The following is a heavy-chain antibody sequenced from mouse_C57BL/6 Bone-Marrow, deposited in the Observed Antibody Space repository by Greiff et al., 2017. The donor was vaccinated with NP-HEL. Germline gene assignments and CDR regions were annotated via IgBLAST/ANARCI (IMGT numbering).Heavy chain of an antibody. D-gene: IGHD1-1*01. J-gene: IGHJ2*01. CDR2: IDPSYSYT. CDR3: ARHYGSSDY. CDR1: GYTFTSYW. Sequence: QLQLLQSVAELVQPVASVKLSCTASGYTFTSYWLPWLKPRPGPGLEWIGEIDPSYSYTNYNQKFKGKATLTVDTSSSTAYMQLSSLTSEDSAVYYCARHYGSSDYWGQGTTLTVSS. V-gene: IGHV1-50*01.